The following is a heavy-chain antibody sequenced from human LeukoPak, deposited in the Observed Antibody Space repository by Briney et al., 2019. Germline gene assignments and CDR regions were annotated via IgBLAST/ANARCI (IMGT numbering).Heavy chain of an antibody. CDR3: VRFPVVGATTLYYFDY. CDR2: IYSGGST. V-gene: IGHV3-53*01. Sequence: GGSLRLSCAASGFTVSSNYMSWVRQAPGKGLEWVSVIYSGGSTYYADSVKGRFTISRDNSKNTLYLQMNSLRAEDTAVYYCVRFPVVGATTLYYFDYWGQGTLVTVSS. CDR1: GFTVSSNY. D-gene: IGHD1-26*01. J-gene: IGHJ4*02.